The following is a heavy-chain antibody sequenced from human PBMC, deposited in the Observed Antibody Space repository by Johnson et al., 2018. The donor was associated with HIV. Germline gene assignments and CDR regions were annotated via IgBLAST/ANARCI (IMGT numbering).Heavy chain of an antibody. CDR1: GFTFSAYA. CDR2: MSYDGGNK. D-gene: IGHD2-2*01. J-gene: IGHJ3*02. V-gene: IGHV3-30-3*01. CDR3: ARRSITSDGFDI. Sequence: QVQLVESGGGLVKPGGSLRLSCAASGFTFSAYAMHWVRQAPGKGLEWVAVMSYDGGNKYYADSVKGRFTISRDNSKNTLYVQMNSLRVEDTAVYYCARRSITSDGFDIWGQGTMVTVSS.